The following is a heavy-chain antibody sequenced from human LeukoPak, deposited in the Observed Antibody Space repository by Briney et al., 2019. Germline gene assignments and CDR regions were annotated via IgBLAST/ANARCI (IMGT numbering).Heavy chain of an antibody. CDR2: INPNSGGT. D-gene: IGHD4-23*01. V-gene: IGHV1-2*06. CDR3: ARGALDYGGNPGDY. J-gene: IGHJ4*02. CDR1: GYTFTSYS. Sequence: ASVKVSCKAFGYTFTSYSISWVRQAPGQGLEWMGRINPNSGGTNYAQKFQGRVTMTRDTSISTAYMELSRLRSDDTAVYYCARGALDYGGNPGDYWGQGTLVTVSS.